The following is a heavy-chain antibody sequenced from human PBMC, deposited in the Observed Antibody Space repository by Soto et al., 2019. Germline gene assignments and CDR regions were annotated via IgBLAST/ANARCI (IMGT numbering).Heavy chain of an antibody. CDR3: AREGIAAAGTIDY. CDR2: IYYSGST. J-gene: IGHJ4*02. V-gene: IGHV4-31*03. D-gene: IGHD6-13*01. CDR1: GGSISSGGYY. Sequence: SETLSLSCTVSGGSISSGGYYWSWIRQHPGKGLEWIGYIYYSGSTYYNPSLKSRVTISVDTSKNQFSLKLSSVTAADTAVYYCAREGIAAAGTIDYWGQGTLVTVSS.